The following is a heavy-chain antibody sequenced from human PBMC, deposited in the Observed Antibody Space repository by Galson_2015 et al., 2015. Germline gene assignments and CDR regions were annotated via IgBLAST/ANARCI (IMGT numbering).Heavy chain of an antibody. V-gene: IGHV4-59*01. CDR3: ARDLDGVSDY. Sequence: SEPLSLTCTVSGGSISSYYWSWIRQPPGKGLEWIGYIYYSGSTNYNPSLKSRVTISVDTSKNQFSLKLSSVTAADTAVYYCARDLDGVSDYWGQGTLVTVSS. CDR2: IYYSGST. CDR1: GGSISSYY. J-gene: IGHJ4*02. D-gene: IGHD3-10*01.